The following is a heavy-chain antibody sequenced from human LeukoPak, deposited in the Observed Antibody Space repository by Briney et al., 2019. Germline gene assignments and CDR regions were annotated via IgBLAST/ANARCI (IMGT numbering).Heavy chain of an antibody. CDR2: INHSGST. J-gene: IGHJ3*02. CDR3: ARCPGSWSGYDAFDI. CDR1: GGSFSGYY. Sequence: SETLSPTCVVYGGSFSGYYWSWIRQPSGKGLEWIGEINHSGSTNYNPSLKSRVTISVDTSKNQFSLKLSSVTAADTAVYYCARCPGSWSGYDAFDIWGQGTMVTVSS. D-gene: IGHD6-13*01. V-gene: IGHV4-34*01.